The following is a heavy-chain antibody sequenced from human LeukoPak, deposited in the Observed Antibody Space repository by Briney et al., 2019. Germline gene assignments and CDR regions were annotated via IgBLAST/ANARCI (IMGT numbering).Heavy chain of an antibody. Sequence: SETLSLTCTVSGYSISSGYYWGWIRQPPGKGLEWIGSIYHSGSTYYNPSLKSRVTISVDTSKNQFSLKLSSVTAADTAVYYCARESGGGSWYNIGDYFDYWGQGTLVTVSS. CDR2: IYHSGST. CDR3: ARESGGGSWYNIGDYFDY. J-gene: IGHJ4*02. V-gene: IGHV4-38-2*02. CDR1: GYSISSGYY. D-gene: IGHD6-13*01.